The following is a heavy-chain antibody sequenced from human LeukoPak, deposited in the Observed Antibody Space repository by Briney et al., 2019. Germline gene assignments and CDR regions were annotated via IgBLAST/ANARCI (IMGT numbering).Heavy chain of an antibody. Sequence: PSETLSLTCAVCGGSLSGSYWSWIRQPPGQGLEWIGEINHSGSANYNPSLKSRVTLSIDKSKNQFSLNLNSVTAADTAVYYCARARRDSGYYKVDYWGQGTLVTVSS. V-gene: IGHV4-34*01. J-gene: IGHJ4*02. CDR1: GGSLSGSY. CDR2: INHSGSA. D-gene: IGHD3-3*01. CDR3: ARARRDSGYYKVDY.